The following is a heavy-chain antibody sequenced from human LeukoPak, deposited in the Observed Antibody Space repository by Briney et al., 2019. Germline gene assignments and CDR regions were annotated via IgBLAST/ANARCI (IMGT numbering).Heavy chain of an antibody. CDR3: AREVSLGYFDY. V-gene: IGHV3-21*01. J-gene: IGHJ4*02. Sequence: GGSLRLSCAASGFTFSSYEMNWVRQAPGKGLEWVAHISSRSNYIYYADSLKGRFTISGDNAKNSLYLQMNSLRAEDTAVYYCAREVSLGYFDYWGQGTLVTVSS. CDR2: ISSRSNYI. CDR1: GFTFSSYE.